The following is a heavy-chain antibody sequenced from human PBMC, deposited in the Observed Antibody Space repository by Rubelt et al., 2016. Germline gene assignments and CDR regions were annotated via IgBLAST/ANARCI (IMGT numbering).Heavy chain of an antibody. CDR2: IYHSGGT. V-gene: IGHV4-4*02. J-gene: IGHJ5*02. Sequence: QVQLQESGPGLVKPSGTLSLTCAVSGGSISSSNWWSWVRQPPGKGLEWIGEIYHSGGTNYNPSLQGRVTISVDTSKNQFSLKLSSVTAADTAVYYCARSLQYPRGVDPWGQGTLVTVSS. CDR1: GGSISSSNW. CDR3: ARSLQYPRGVDP. D-gene: IGHD4-11*01.